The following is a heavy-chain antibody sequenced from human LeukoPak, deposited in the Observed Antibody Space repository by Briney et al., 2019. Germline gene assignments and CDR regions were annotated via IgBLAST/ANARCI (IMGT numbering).Heavy chain of an antibody. J-gene: IGHJ4*02. D-gene: IGHD4-11*01. CDR2: IYPGDPDT. CDR3: ARHAAGLHKVAEIGY. V-gene: IGHV5-51*01. Sequence: GESLKISCKGSGYSFTSYWIGWVRQMPGKGLEWMGIIYPGDPDTRYSPSFQGQVTISADKSISTAYLQWSSLKASDTAMYYCARHAAGLHKVAEIGYWGQGTLVTVSS. CDR1: GYSFTSYW.